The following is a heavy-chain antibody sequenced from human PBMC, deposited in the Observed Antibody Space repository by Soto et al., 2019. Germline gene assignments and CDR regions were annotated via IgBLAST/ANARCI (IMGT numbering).Heavy chain of an antibody. CDR1: GFTFSSYA. CDR2: ISYDGSNK. J-gene: IGHJ4*02. CDR3: ARKDYYDSSGYYFDY. V-gene: IGHV3-30-3*01. D-gene: IGHD3-22*01. Sequence: LRLSCAASGFTFSSYAMHWVRQAPGKGLEWVAVISYDGSNKYYADSVKGRFTISRDNSKNTLYLQMNSLRAEDTAVYYCARKDYYDSSGYYFDYWGQGTLVTVSS.